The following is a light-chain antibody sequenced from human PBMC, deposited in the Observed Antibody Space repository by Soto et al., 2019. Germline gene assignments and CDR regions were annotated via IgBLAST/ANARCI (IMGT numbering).Light chain of an antibody. CDR3: QQYSSWVVT. CDR2: GAL. V-gene: IGKV3-15*01. J-gene: IGKJ5*01. CDR1: QSIGDY. Sequence: EVVMTQSPATLSVAPGERATLSCRASQSIGDYLAWYQHKPGQAPRLLIYGALTRATGLPARFAGSGSETDFTLTISSLQSEDFAIYYCQQYSSWVVTFGQGTRL.